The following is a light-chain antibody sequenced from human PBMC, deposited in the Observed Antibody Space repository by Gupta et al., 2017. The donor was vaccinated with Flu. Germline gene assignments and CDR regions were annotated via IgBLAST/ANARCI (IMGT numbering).Light chain of an antibody. V-gene: IGLV2-11*01. J-gene: IGLJ3*02. CDR1: SSDVGGYNY. CDR3: CSYAGSPWV. Sequence: QSALTQPRSVSESPGQSVTISCTGTSSDVGGYNYVSWYQQPPGKAPKLMIYDVTKRPSGVPDRFSGSKSGNTASLTISGLQAEDEADYYCCSYAGSPWVFGGGTKLTVL. CDR2: DVT.